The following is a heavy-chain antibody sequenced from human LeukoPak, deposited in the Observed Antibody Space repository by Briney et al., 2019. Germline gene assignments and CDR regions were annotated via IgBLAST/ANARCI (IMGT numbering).Heavy chain of an antibody. V-gene: IGHV3-66*01. CDR2: IYSGGST. Sequence: GGSLRLSCAAPGFTVSSNYMSWVRQAPGKGLEWVSVIYSGGSTYYADSVKGRFTISRDNSKNTLYLQMNSLRAEDTAVYYCARGDYGDYGIGYYFDYWGQGTLVTVSS. D-gene: IGHD4-17*01. CDR1: GFTVSSNY. CDR3: ARGDYGDYGIGYYFDY. J-gene: IGHJ4*02.